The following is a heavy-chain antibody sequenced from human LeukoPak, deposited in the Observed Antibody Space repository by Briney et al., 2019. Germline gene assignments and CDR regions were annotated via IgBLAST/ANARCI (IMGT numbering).Heavy chain of an antibody. CDR2: INTDGRST. D-gene: IGHD6-19*01. CDR3: GRDESVSGPTTFDF. CDR1: GFTFSDYW. J-gene: IGHJ4*02. Sequence: HPGGSLRLSCAASGFTFSDYWMHWVRQVPGKGLVWVSRINTDGRSTIYADSVKGRFTISRDNAKNTLYLQMNSLRGEDTGVYYCGRDESVSGPTTFDFWGQGTLVTVSS. V-gene: IGHV3-74*01.